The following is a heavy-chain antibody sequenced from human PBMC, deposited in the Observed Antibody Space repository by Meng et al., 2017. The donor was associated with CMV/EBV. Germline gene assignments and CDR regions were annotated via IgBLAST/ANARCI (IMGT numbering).Heavy chain of an antibody. CDR3: AKGYCSSTSCSPNWFDP. CDR1: FTFSSYA. Sequence: FTFSSYAMSWVRQAPGKGLEWVSAISGSGGSTYYAGSVKGRFTISRDNSKNTLYLQMNSLRAEDTAVYYCAKGYCSSTSCSPNWFDPWGQGTLVTVSS. V-gene: IGHV3-23*01. D-gene: IGHD2-2*01. CDR2: ISGSGGST. J-gene: IGHJ5*02.